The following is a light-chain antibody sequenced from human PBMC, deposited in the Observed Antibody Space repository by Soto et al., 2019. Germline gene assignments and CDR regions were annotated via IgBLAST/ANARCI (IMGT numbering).Light chain of an antibody. Sequence: DIQMTQSPSSLSASVGDRVTITCRASQTISSYLNWYQQTPGSAPKLLIYAASSLQGGVPSRFSGSGSGTDFTLTISSLQPEDFATFYCQQTYSTPSTWTFGQGTKVEIK. CDR3: QQTYSTPSTWT. CDR2: AAS. J-gene: IGKJ1*01. CDR1: QTISSY. V-gene: IGKV1-39*01.